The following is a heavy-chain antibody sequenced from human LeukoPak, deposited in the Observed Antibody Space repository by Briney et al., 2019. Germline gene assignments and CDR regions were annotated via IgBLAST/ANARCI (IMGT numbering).Heavy chain of an antibody. Sequence: ASVKVSCKASGYTFTSYDINWVRQATGQGLEWMGWMSPNSGNTGYAQKFQGRVTMTRNTSISTAYMELSSLRSEDTAVYYCARRRGSSSWSDYWGQGTLVTVSS. J-gene: IGHJ4*02. D-gene: IGHD6-13*01. V-gene: IGHV1-8*01. CDR3: ARRRGSSSWSDY. CDR2: MSPNSGNT. CDR1: GYTFTSYD.